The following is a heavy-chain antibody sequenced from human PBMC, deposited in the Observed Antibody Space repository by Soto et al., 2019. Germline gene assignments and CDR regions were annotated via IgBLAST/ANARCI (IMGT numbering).Heavy chain of an antibody. D-gene: IGHD3-22*01. CDR1: GFTFSTYW. CDR3: AAGGRGYYAS. CDR2: IKTDGTYA. Sequence: EVQLVESGGDLVQPGGSLRLSCAASGFTFSTYWMHWVRQAPGKGLLWVSRIKTDGTYATYADSVKGRFTISRDNAKNTLYLQMNSLRVGNAAVYYCAAGGRGYYASWVQGTLVTVTP. J-gene: IGHJ4*02. V-gene: IGHV3-74*01.